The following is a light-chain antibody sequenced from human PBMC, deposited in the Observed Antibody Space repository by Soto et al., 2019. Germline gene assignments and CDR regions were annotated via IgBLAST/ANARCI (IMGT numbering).Light chain of an antibody. J-gene: IGKJ3*01. CDR2: GAS. Sequence: EIVMTQSPATLSVSPGERATLSCRASQSVSSNLAWYQQKPGQAPRLLIYGASTRATGIPARFSGSGSGTEFTLTISSLQSEDFAVYYCPQYNKWPLTFGPGTKVDIK. V-gene: IGKV3-15*01. CDR3: PQYNKWPLT. CDR1: QSVSSN.